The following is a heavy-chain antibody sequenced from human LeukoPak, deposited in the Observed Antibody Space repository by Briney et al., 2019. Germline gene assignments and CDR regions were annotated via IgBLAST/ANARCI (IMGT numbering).Heavy chain of an antibody. D-gene: IGHD5-24*01. J-gene: IGHJ3*02. V-gene: IGHV4-59*08. Sequence: SETLSLTCTVSGGSISSYYWTWIRQPPGKGLEWIGYIYYSGGTDYNPSLKSRVTISVDTSKNQFSLKLRSVTAADTAVYYCARHVTISGPYDASDIWGQGTMVTVSP. CDR1: GGSISSYY. CDR3: ARHVTISGPYDASDI. CDR2: IYYSGGT.